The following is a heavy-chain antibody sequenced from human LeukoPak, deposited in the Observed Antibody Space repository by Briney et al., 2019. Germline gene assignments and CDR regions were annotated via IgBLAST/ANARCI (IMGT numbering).Heavy chain of an antibody. D-gene: IGHD3-3*01. V-gene: IGHV1-2*02. J-gene: IGHJ4*02. Sequence: ASVTVSFTASVYTFTFYYMHWVWQAPGQGLEWMGWINTNSGGTNYVQKFQGRGTITRDTAISTDYMELSRQRSSDTAGYYSAREPFGTGEFGVVIAPFDYWGQGTLVTVSS. CDR2: INTNSGGT. CDR1: VYTFTFYY. CDR3: AREPFGTGEFGVVIAPFDY.